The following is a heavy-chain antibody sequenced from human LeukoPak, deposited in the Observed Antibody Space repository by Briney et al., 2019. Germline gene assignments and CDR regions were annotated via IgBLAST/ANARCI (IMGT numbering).Heavy chain of an antibody. J-gene: IGHJ4*02. V-gene: IGHV1-46*01. D-gene: IGHD3-22*01. CDR3: ARDWYDSSGYPELWY. Sequence: ASVTVSCTASGYTFTSYYMHWVRQAPGQGLEWMGIINPSGGSTSYAQKFQGRVTMTRDTSTSTVYMELSSLRSEDTAVYYCARDWYDSSGYPELWYWGQGTLVTVSS. CDR2: INPSGGST. CDR1: GYTFTSYY.